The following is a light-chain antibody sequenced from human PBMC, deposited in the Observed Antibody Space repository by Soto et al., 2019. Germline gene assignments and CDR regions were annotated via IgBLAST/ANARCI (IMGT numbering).Light chain of an antibody. Sequence: QSALTQPASVSGSPGQSITISCTGTSSDIGSSNLVSWYQQHPGKAPKLIIYEVNKRPSGVSNRFSGSKSGNTASLTISGLQAEDEADYYCCSFAGTFTLWVFGGGTQLTVL. CDR3: CSFAGTFTLWV. V-gene: IGLV2-23*02. CDR2: EVN. J-gene: IGLJ3*02. CDR1: SSDIGSSNL.